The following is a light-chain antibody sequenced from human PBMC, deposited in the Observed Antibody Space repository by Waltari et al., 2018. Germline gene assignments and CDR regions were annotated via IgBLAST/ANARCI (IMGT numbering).Light chain of an antibody. CDR3: ASYTTTSLGV. V-gene: IGLV2-14*03. Sequence: QSALTQPTSMSGSPGQSITLSCSGTSNDVGGYHYVPWYQQHSGKAPKLIIYDVTSRPSGVSDRFSGSKSGNTASLTISGLQLDDEAYYFCASYTTTSLGVFGGGTKVTVL. CDR1: SNDVGGYHY. J-gene: IGLJ3*02. CDR2: DVT.